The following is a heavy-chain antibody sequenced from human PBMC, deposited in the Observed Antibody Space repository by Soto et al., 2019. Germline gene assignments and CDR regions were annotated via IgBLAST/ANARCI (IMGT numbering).Heavy chain of an antibody. V-gene: IGHV1-2*02. CDR2: INPNSGGT. J-gene: IGHJ6*02. D-gene: IGHD4-4*01. Sequence: GASVKVSCKASGYTFTGYYMHWVRQAPGQGLEWMGWINPNSGGTNYAQKFQGRVTMTRDTSISTAYMELSRLRSDDTAVYYCARELHDYSNQNYYYYGMDVWGQGTTVTVSS. CDR3: ARELHDYSNQNYYYYGMDV. CDR1: GYTFTGYY.